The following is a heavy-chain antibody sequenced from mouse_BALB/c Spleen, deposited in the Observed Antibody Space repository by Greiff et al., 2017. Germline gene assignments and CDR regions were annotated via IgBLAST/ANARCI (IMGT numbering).Heavy chain of an antibody. CDR1: GYTFTSYN. J-gene: IGHJ3*01. CDR3: ARGYYYGSSGFAY. D-gene: IGHD1-1*01. Sequence: QVQLQQSGAELVRSGASVKMSCKASGYTFTSYNMHWVKQTPGQGLEWIGYIYPGNGGTNYNQKFKGKATLTADTSSSTAYMQISSLTSEDSAVYFCARGYYYGSSGFAYWGQGTLVTVSA. V-gene: IGHV1-12*01. CDR2: IYPGNGGT.